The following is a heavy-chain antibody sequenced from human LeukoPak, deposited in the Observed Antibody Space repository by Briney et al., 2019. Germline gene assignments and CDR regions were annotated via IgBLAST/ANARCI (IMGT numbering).Heavy chain of an antibody. Sequence: PGGSLRLSCAASGFTFSSYGMSWVRQAPGKGLEWVSGIRSSGDSTYYADSVKGRFTTSRDNSKNTLYLQMNSLRAEDTAVYYCARGVRIAVAGYIDYWGQGTLVTVSS. J-gene: IGHJ4*02. CDR2: IRSSGDST. D-gene: IGHD6-19*01. V-gene: IGHV3-23*01. CDR1: GFTFSSYG. CDR3: ARGVRIAVAGYIDY.